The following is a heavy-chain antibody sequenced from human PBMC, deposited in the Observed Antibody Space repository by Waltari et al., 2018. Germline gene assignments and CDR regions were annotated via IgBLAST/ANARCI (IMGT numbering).Heavy chain of an antibody. D-gene: IGHD4-17*01. Sequence: QVQLQESGTGLVKPSETLSVTCAVPGYSISSGYYWGWIRQPPGKGLEWIGSIYHSGSNHDSPALKSRVAISLDTSMNQSSVKLSSVTDSATAVYYCARATTLKTSGYFDYWGQGTLVAVSS. CDR1: GYSISSGYY. V-gene: IGHV4-38-2*01. CDR2: IYHSGSN. CDR3: ARATTLKTSGYFDY. J-gene: IGHJ4*02.